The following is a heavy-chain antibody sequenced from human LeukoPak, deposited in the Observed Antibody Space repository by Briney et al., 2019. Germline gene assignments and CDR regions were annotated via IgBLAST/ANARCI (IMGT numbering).Heavy chain of an antibody. V-gene: IGHV1-69*13. CDR3: ARDVQSYQLLFGFDP. D-gene: IGHD2-2*01. J-gene: IGHJ5*02. CDR1: VGTFSSYA. CDR2: IIPIFGTA. Sequence: SVKVSCKASVGTFSSYAISWVRQAPGQGLEWMGGIIPIFGTANYAQKFQGRVTITADESTSTAYMELSSLRSEDTAVYYCARDVQSYQLLFGFDPWGQGTLVTVSS.